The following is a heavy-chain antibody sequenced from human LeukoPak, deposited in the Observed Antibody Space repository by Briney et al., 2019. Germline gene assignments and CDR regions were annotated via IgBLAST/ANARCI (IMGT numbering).Heavy chain of an antibody. CDR2: IYSGGST. Sequence: GGSLRLSCAASGFTVSSNYMSWVRQAPGKGLEWVSVIYSGGSTYYADSVKGRFTISRDNSKNTLYLQMNSLRAEDTAVYYCARGEKWELPYFDYWGQGILVTVSS. CDR3: ARGEKWELPYFDY. J-gene: IGHJ4*02. V-gene: IGHV3-53*01. CDR1: GFTVSSNY. D-gene: IGHD1-26*01.